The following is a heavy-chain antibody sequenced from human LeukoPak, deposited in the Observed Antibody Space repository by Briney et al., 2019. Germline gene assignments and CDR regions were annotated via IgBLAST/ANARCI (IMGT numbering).Heavy chain of an antibody. CDR1: GGSISSSSYY. D-gene: IGHD2-15*01. Sequence: PSETLSLTCTVSGGSISSSSYYWGWIRQPPGKGLEWIGSIYYSGNTYYNPSLKSRVTISVDKSKNKFSLKLTSVTAADTAVYYCARGYCSGGSCYWGDYWGQGTLVTVSS. J-gene: IGHJ4*02. CDR2: IYYSGNT. CDR3: ARGYCSGGSCYWGDY. V-gene: IGHV4-39*01.